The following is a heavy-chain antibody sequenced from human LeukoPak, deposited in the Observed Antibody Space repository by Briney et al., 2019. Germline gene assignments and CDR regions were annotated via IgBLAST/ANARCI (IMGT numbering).Heavy chain of an antibody. CDR2: ISGMSLSI. CDR1: RFAFKSYS. D-gene: IGHD2-15*01. Sequence: GGSLRLSCAASRFAFKSYSMNWVRQAPGRGLEWVSFISGMSLSIHYADSVKGRFTISRDNSKNTLYLQMNSLRAEDTAVYYCAKDRPDIVVVVAANRLSDFDYWGQGTLVTVSS. J-gene: IGHJ4*02. CDR3: AKDRPDIVVVVAANRLSDFDY. V-gene: IGHV3-23*01.